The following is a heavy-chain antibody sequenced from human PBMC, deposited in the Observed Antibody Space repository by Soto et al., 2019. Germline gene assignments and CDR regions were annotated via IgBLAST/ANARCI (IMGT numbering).Heavy chain of an antibody. CDR1: GGSISSSNW. CDR3: AGVVVVPAAYNWFDP. D-gene: IGHD2-2*01. V-gene: IGHV4-4*02. Sequence: QVQLQESGPGLVKPSGTLSLTCAVSGGSISSSNWWSWVRQPPGKGLEWIGEIYHSGSTNYNPSLKSRVTSTVDKSKSLFALKLGSVTAADTAVYYCAGVVVVPAAYNWFDPWGQGTLVAVSS. J-gene: IGHJ5*02. CDR2: IYHSGST.